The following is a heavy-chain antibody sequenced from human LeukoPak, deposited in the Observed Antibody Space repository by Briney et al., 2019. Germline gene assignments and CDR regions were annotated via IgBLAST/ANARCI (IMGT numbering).Heavy chain of an antibody. Sequence: SETLSLTCTVSGGSISDNYWSWIRQPPGKGLEWIGYVYYTGSTNYNPSLKSRVTISIDISKNQFFLKLTSVTAADTAFYYCARMGTSSSSWYSEYYYYYYMDVWGKGTTVTVSS. J-gene: IGHJ6*03. CDR2: VYYTGST. V-gene: IGHV4-59*08. CDR1: GGSISDNY. D-gene: IGHD6-13*01. CDR3: ARMGTSSSSWYSEYYYYYYMDV.